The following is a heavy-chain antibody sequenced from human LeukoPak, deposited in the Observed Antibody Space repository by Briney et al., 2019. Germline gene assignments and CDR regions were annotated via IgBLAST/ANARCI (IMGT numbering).Heavy chain of an antibody. J-gene: IGHJ4*02. V-gene: IGHV4-59*01. CDR1: GASIRNKF. CDR2: ISYTGTT. Sequence: PSETLSLTCDVSGASIRNKFWSWLRHPPGKALEWIGYISYTGTTNYNPSLQSRVTISVGTSKNQLSLKLTSMTAADTAVYYCARDTSGYYGRYEHWGQGTLVTVSS. D-gene: IGHD3-3*01. CDR3: ARDTSGYYGRYEH.